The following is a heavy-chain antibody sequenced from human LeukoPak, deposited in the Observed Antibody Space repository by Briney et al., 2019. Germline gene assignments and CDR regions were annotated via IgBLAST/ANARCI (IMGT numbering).Heavy chain of an antibody. CDR1: GFTFDSYA. V-gene: IGHV3-23*01. CDR3: AKYGVDCSSTSCYPLYYMDV. D-gene: IGHD2-2*01. CDR2: ISGGGGIT. J-gene: IGHJ6*03. Sequence: GGSLRLSCAASGFTFDSYAMTWVRQAPGRGLEWVSSISGGGGITNYADSVKGRFTISRDNSKYTLFLQMNSLRAEDTAVYYCAKYGVDCSSTSCYPLYYMDVWGKGTTVTVSS.